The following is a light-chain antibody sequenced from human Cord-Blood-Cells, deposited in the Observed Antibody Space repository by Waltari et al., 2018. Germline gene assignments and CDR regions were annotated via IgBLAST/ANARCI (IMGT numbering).Light chain of an antibody. J-gene: IGKJ2*01. Sequence: EIVLTQSPGTLSLSPGDRATLSCRASQSVSRSYLAWYQQKPGQAPRLLIYGASSRATGIPDRFSGSGSGTDFTLTISRLEPEDFAVYYCQQYGSSMYTFGQGTKLEIK. CDR3: QQYGSSMYT. CDR1: QSVSRSY. CDR2: GAS. V-gene: IGKV3-20*01.